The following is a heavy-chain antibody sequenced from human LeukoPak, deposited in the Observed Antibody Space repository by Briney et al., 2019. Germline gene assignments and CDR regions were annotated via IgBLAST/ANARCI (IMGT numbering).Heavy chain of an antibody. J-gene: IGHJ4*02. CDR1: GFTFSTYG. Sequence: GGSLRLSCAASGFTFSTYGMHWVRQAPGKGLEWVALIWYDGTYKYYVDSVKGRFTISRDNSKNTLYLQMNSLRAEDTAVYYCARDRAVGNYFDYWGQGTLVTVSS. V-gene: IGHV3-33*01. CDR3: ARDRAVGNYFDY. D-gene: IGHD6-13*01. CDR2: IWYDGTYK.